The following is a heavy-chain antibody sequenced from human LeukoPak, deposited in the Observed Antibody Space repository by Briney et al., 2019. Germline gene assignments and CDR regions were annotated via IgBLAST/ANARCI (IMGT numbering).Heavy chain of an antibody. Sequence: VASVKVSCKASGYTFTNYGISWVRQAPGQGLEWMGWISAYIGNTNYAQKLQGRVTMTTDTSTSTAYMELRSLRSDDTAVYYCARDAGPFRLTPFDYWGQGTLVTVSS. D-gene: IGHD2-15*01. V-gene: IGHV1-18*01. CDR2: ISAYIGNT. CDR1: GYTFTNYG. J-gene: IGHJ4*02. CDR3: ARDAGPFRLTPFDY.